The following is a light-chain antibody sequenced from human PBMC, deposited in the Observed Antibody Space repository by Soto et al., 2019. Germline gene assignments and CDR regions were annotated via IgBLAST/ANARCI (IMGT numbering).Light chain of an antibody. J-gene: IGLJ1*01. CDR3: STYTTGRTLV. Sequence: QSVLTQPASVSGSPGQSITISCTGTSSDVGDYEYVSWDQRHPGKAPKALIYEVSNRPSGVSNRFSGSKSGNTASLSISGLQAEDEADYYCSTYTTGRTLVFGPGTKLTVL. CDR2: EVS. V-gene: IGLV2-14*01. CDR1: SSDVGDYEY.